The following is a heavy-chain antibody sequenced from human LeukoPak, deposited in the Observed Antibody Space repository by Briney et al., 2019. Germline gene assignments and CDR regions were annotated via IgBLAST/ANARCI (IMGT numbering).Heavy chain of an antibody. Sequence: SETLSLTCTVSGGSISNYYWSWIRQPPGKGLEWIGYIYYSGSTNYNPSLKSRITISVDTSKNQFSLKLSSVTAADTAVYYCARRAMEEYYYYYYMDVWGKGTTVTISS. CDR1: GGSISNYY. V-gene: IGHV4-59*12. J-gene: IGHJ6*03. CDR2: IYYSGST. D-gene: IGHD5-18*01. CDR3: ARRAMEEYYYYYYMDV.